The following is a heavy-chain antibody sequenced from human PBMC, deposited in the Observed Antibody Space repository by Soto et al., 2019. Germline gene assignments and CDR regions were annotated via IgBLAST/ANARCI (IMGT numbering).Heavy chain of an antibody. Sequence: PGGSLRLSCAASGFAFSSYAMSWVRQAPGKGLEWVSAISGSGGSTYYADSVKGRFTISRHNSKNTLYLQMNSLRAEDTAVYYCAREGIAAADPLSDYYYYMDVWGKGTTVTVSS. CDR3: AREGIAAADPLSDYYYYMDV. CDR1: GFAFSSYA. CDR2: ISGSGGST. V-gene: IGHV3-23*01. D-gene: IGHD6-13*01. J-gene: IGHJ6*03.